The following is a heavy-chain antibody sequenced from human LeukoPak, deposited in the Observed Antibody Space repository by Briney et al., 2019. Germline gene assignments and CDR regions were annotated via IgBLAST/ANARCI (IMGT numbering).Heavy chain of an antibody. CDR1: GGSISSSSYY. Sequence: SETLSLTCTVSGGSISSSSYYWGWIRQPPGKGLEWIGSIYYSGSTYYNPSLKSRFTISVDTSKTQFSLQLSSVTAADTAVYYCARTYCSGGSCPRAYWGQGTLVTVSS. CDR2: IYYSGST. D-gene: IGHD2-15*01. CDR3: ARTYCSGGSCPRAY. J-gene: IGHJ4*02. V-gene: IGHV4-39*01.